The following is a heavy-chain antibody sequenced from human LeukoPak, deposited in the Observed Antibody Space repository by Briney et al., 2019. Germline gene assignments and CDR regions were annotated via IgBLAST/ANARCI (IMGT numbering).Heavy chain of an antibody. Sequence: ASVKVSCKASGYTFTAYSMHWVRQAPGQGLEWMGWINPNSGGTNYAQKFQGRVTMTRDTSITTAYMELSRLKSDDTAVYYCARRYCSSTSCYYFDYWGQGTLVTVSS. D-gene: IGHD2-2*01. J-gene: IGHJ4*02. CDR1: GYTFTAYS. V-gene: IGHV1-2*02. CDR2: INPNSGGT. CDR3: ARRYCSSTSCYYFDY.